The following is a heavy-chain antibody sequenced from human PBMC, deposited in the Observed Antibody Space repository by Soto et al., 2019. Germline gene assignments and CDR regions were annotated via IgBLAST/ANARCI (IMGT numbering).Heavy chain of an antibody. CDR3: ARGGYYGSGTYYYYGMDV. CDR2: INPNSGGT. CDR1: GYTFTDY. J-gene: IGHJ6*02. V-gene: IGHV1-2*04. Sequence: EASVKVSCTASGYTFTDYIHWVRQAPGQGLEWMGWINPNSGGTNYAQKFQGWVTMTRDTSISTAYMELSRLRSDDTAVYYCARGGYYGSGTYYYYGMDVWGQGTTVTVSS. D-gene: IGHD3-10*01.